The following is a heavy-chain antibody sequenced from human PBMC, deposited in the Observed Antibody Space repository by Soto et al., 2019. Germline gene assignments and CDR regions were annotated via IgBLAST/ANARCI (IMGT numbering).Heavy chain of an antibody. J-gene: IGHJ6*02. V-gene: IGHV1-69*13. D-gene: IGHD2-21*01. Sequence: SVKVSCKASGGTFSSYAISWVRQAPGQGLEWMGGIIPIFGTANYAQKFQGRVTITADESTSTAYMELSSLRSEDTAVYYCARDLWPTPYGMDVWGQGTTVTVPS. CDR3: ARDLWPTPYGMDV. CDR1: GGTFSSYA. CDR2: IIPIFGTA.